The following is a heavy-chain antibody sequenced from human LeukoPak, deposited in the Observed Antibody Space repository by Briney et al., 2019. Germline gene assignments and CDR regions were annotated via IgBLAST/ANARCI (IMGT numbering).Heavy chain of an antibody. V-gene: IGHV4-34*01. Sequence: SQTLSLTCTVSGGSISRYYWSWVPHPPGKGLEGVGEINQSGSTKYSPSLKSRVTISVDTSKNQFSLKLSSVTAAETAVYYCARGYKDIVVVVAATNGRWYFDLWGRGTLVTVSS. CDR2: INQSGST. CDR1: GGSISRYY. CDR3: ARGYKDIVVVVAATNGRWYFDL. J-gene: IGHJ2*01. D-gene: IGHD2-15*01.